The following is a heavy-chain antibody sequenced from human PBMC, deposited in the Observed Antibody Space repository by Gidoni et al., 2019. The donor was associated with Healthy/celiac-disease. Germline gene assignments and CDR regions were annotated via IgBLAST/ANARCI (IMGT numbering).Heavy chain of an antibody. CDR1: GFTFSNAW. CDR3: TTAFYLNEVDTAMERILYYYGMDV. V-gene: IGHV3-15*01. J-gene: IGHJ6*02. D-gene: IGHD5-18*01. CDR2: IKSKTDGGTT. Sequence: EVQLVESGGGLVKPGGSLRLSCAASGFTFSNAWMSWVRQAPGKGLEWVGRIKSKTDGGTTDYAAPVKGRFTISRDDSKNTLYLQMNSLKTEDTAVYYCTTAFYLNEVDTAMERILYYYGMDVWGQGTTVTVSS.